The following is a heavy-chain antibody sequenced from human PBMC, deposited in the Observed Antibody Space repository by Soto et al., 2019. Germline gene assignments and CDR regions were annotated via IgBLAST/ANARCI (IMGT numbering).Heavy chain of an antibody. CDR1: GFSFSDYE. J-gene: IGHJ3*01. CDR2: ISDGGTTI. CDR3: VKEYCTGGTCFDAFDL. V-gene: IGHV3-48*03. Sequence: EAELVESGGGLVQPGGSLTLSCAASGFSFSDYEVDWVRQAPGRGPEWISYISDGGTTIYYAASVKGRFTISRDDAKKSLYLHMTNLRADDTAIYFCVKEYCTGGTCFDAFDLWGQGTVVTVSP. D-gene: IGHD2-8*02.